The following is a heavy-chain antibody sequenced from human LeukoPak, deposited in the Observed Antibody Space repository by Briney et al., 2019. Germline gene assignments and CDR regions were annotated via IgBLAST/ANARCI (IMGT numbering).Heavy chain of an antibody. CDR2: ISGSGGST. D-gene: IGHD3-10*01. Sequence: PGGSLRLSCAASGFTFSSYAMSWVRQAPGKGLEWVSAISGSGGSTYYADSVKGRFTISRDNSKNTLYLKMNSLRAEDTAVYYCAKEGGSYYYGSGSHVTDDYWGQGTLVTVSS. V-gene: IGHV3-23*01. CDR3: AKEGGSYYYGSGSHVTDDY. J-gene: IGHJ4*02. CDR1: GFTFSSYA.